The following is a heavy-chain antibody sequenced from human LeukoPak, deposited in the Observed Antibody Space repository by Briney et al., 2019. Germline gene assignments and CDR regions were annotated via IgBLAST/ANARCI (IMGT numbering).Heavy chain of an antibody. J-gene: IGHJ6*02. CDR1: GGSISSYY. D-gene: IGHD2-2*01. CDR3: ARDRSTAAIRVLGEYYGMDV. V-gene: IGHV4-59*01. CDR2: IYYSGST. Sequence: SETLSLTCTVSGGSISSYYRSWIRQPPGKGLEWIGYIYYSGSTNYNPSLKSRVTISVDTSKNQFSLKLSSVTAADTAVYYCARDRSTAAIRVLGEYYGMDVWGQGTTVTVSS.